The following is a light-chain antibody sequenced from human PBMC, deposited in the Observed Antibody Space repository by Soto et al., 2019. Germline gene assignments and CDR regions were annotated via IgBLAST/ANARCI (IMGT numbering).Light chain of an antibody. CDR3: QQCHGFPYT. J-gene: IGKJ2*01. CDR1: QTTSWC. CDR2: AAS. Sequence: DLQMTQSPSSLSASVGDRVTITCRGSQTTSWCLNWYQQKPGKAPKLLMYAASTLQCGVPSRSSGSGSGPHFTLTISSLQPEDFATYYCQQCHGFPYTCGQGTILEIK. V-gene: IGKV1-39*01.